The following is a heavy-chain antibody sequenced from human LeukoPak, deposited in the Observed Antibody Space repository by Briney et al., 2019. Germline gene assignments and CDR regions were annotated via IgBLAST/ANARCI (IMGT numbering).Heavy chain of an antibody. V-gene: IGHV4-39*07. D-gene: IGHD3-10*01. Sequence: SETLSLTCTVSGGSISSSSYYWGWIRQPPGKGLEWIGSIYYSGSTYYNPSLKSRVTISVDTSKNQFSLKLSSVTAADTAVYYCARVALYYYGSGSYYPDYWGQGTLVTVSS. CDR3: ARVALYYYGSGSYYPDY. CDR2: IYYSGST. CDR1: GGSISSSSYY. J-gene: IGHJ4*02.